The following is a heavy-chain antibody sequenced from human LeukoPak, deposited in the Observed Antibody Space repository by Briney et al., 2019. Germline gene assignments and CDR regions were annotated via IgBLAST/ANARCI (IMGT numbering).Heavy chain of an antibody. J-gene: IGHJ4*02. D-gene: IGHD3-22*01. CDR1: GYIFTNYA. CDR2: INTNTGKP. CDR3: AREEYFDTSASTNFDY. Sequence: ASVKVSCKASGYIFTNYAINWVRQAPGQGLEWMGWINTNTGKPTYAQGFTERFVFSLDTSVSTAYLQISGLKAQDTAFYYCAREEYFDTSASTNFDYWGQGTLVTVSS. V-gene: IGHV7-4-1*02.